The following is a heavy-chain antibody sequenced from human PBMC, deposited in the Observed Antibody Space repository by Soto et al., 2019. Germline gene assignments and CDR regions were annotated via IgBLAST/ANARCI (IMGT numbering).Heavy chain of an antibody. Sequence: QVQLQQSGPGLVKPSQTLSLTCTVSGGSISFDHYHWTWIRQPPGKGLEWIGYVHYSGSVLYNPCLQSRVSIAVDKSKNEFSLKLSSVTAADTAVYFCARQDDGGDRDYYGLDVWGQGTTVTVSS. D-gene: IGHD2-21*02. V-gene: IGHV4-30-4*01. CDR3: ARQDDGGDRDYYGLDV. CDR1: GGSISFDHYH. J-gene: IGHJ6*02. CDR2: VHYSGSV.